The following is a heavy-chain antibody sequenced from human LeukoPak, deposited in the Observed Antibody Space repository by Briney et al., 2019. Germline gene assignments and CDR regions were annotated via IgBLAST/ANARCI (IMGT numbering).Heavy chain of an antibody. J-gene: IGHJ6*03. CDR3: ARGTEVVVPAALTYYYYYYMDV. CDR1: GGSISSYY. CDR2: IYTSGST. D-gene: IGHD2-2*01. V-gene: IGHV4-4*07. Sequence: SETLSLTCTVSGGSISSYYWSWIRQPAGKGLEWIGRIYTSGSTNYNPSLKSRVTMSVDTSKNQFSLKLSSVTAADTAVYYCARGTEVVVPAALTYYYYYYMDVWGKGTTVTVSS.